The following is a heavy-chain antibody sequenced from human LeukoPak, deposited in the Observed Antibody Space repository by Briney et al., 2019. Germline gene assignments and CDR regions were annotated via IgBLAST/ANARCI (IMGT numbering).Heavy chain of an antibody. CDR1: GFTFDDYA. D-gene: IGHD4-17*01. J-gene: IGHJ4*02. V-gene: IGHV3-9*01. CDR2: ISWNSGSI. CDR3: AKDPGDYAFDY. Sequence: RTGGSLRLSCAASGFTFDDYAMHWVRQAPGKGLEWVSGISWNSGSIGYADSVKGRFTISRDNAKNSLYLQMNSLRAEDRALYYCAKDPGDYAFDYWGQGTLVTVSS.